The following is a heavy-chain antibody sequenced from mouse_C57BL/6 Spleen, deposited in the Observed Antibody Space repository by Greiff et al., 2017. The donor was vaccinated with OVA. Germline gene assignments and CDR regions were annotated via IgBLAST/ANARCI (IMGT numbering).Heavy chain of an antibody. V-gene: IGHV1-82*01. J-gene: IGHJ2*01. CDR1: GYAFSSSW. D-gene: IGHD3-2*02. CDR2: IYPGDGDT. Sequence: VQLQESGPELVKPGASVKISCKASGYAFSSSWMNWVKQRPGKGLEWIGRIYPGDGDTNYNGKFKGKATLTADKSSSTAYMQLSSLTSEDSAVYFCARDSSGYVLFDYWGQGTTLTVSS. CDR3: ARDSSGYVLFDY.